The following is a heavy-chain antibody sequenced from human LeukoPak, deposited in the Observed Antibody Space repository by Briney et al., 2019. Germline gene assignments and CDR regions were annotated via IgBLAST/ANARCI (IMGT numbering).Heavy chain of an antibody. J-gene: IGHJ4*02. D-gene: IGHD2-15*01. V-gene: IGHV3-23*01. CDR2: ITGGADIT. Sequence: GGSLRLSCAASGFTFSNYAMTWVRQAPGKGLEWVSLITGGADITYYADSVKGRFTISRDNSKNMLFLQMNSLRVEDTAVYYCAKDPPSGYCSGGTCNDSPFDYWGQGTLVTVSS. CDR1: GFTFSNYA. CDR3: AKDPPSGYCSGGTCNDSPFDY.